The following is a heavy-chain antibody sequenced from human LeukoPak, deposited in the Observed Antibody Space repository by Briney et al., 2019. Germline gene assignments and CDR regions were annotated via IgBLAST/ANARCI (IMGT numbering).Heavy chain of an antibody. Sequence: GGSLRLSCAASGCTFSSYGMSWVRQAPGKGLEWVSAISGSGGSTYYADSVKGRFTISRDNSKNTLYLQMNSLRAEDTAVYYCAKAGGEGYNYFLVYWGQGTLVTVSS. D-gene: IGHD5-24*01. CDR2: ISGSGGST. CDR1: GCTFSSYG. V-gene: IGHV3-23*01. J-gene: IGHJ4*02. CDR3: AKAGGEGYNYFLVY.